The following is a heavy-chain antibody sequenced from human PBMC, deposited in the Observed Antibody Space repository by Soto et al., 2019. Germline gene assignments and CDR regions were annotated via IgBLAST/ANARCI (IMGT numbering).Heavy chain of an antibody. D-gene: IGHD1-1*01. J-gene: IGHJ5*02. CDR1: GFTFYNYA. Sequence: PGGSLRLSCAASGFTFYNYAMNWVRQAPGKGLEWLAYISRDGNAIFYADSVNGRFTISRDNAKNSLFLQMDDLRAEDTAMFFCARGAEMSSLTKWFDPWGQGTLVTVSS. CDR2: ISRDGNAI. CDR3: ARGAEMSSLTKWFDP. V-gene: IGHV3-48*04.